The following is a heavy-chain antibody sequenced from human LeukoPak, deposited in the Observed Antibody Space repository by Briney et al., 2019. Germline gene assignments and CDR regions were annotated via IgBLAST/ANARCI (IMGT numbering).Heavy chain of an antibody. CDR2: ISTSGDSM. CDR1: GFTFSSYG. D-gene: IGHD1-26*01. V-gene: IGHV3-48*03. CDR3: ARGSGFVLDY. J-gene: IGHJ4*02. Sequence: GGSLRLSCVASGFTFSSYGVNWVRQAPGKGLEWVSCISTSGDSMYYADSVKGRFTISRDNVKNSLFLQMNSLRAEDTAVYYCARGSGFVLDYWGQGTLVTVSS.